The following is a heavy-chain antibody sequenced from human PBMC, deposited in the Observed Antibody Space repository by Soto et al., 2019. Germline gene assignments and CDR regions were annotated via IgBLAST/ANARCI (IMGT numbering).Heavy chain of an antibody. CDR2: IYYSGST. D-gene: IGHD3-16*01. CDR1: GGSISSYY. V-gene: IGHV4-59*01. J-gene: IGHJ5*02. CDR3: ARGPKNTFGGLDGWFDP. Sequence: SETLSLTCTVSGGSISSYYWSWIRQPPGKGLEWIGYIYYSGSTNYNPSLKSRVTISVDTSKNQFSLKLSSVTAADTAVYYCARGPKNTFGGLDGWFDPWGQGTLVTVSS.